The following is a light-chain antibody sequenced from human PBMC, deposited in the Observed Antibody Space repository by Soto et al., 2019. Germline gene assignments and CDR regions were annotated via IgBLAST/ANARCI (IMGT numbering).Light chain of an antibody. CDR2: EAS. V-gene: IGKV1-5*03. CDR1: QTISSW. CDR3: QHYNSYSVA. Sequence: IQMTQSPSTLSGSVLDRVTITFRASQTISSWLAWYQQKPGKAPKLLIYEASTLKSGVPSRFSGSGSGTEITLTISSLQPDDFATYYCQHYNSYSVAFGQGTKVDI. J-gene: IGKJ1*01.